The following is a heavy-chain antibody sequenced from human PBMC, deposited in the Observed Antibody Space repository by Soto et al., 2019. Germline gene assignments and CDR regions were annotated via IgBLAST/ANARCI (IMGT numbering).Heavy chain of an antibody. J-gene: IGHJ4*02. Sequence: GGSRRLSCAASGFTFSSYGISRIRLSPGKGLEWVSVISGGGDTTYYTPSVKGRFTISRDDFRNTLYLQMNSLRTEDTAIYYCAKLRDFVVLPAGILDYWGPGTLVTVSS. D-gene: IGHD2-8*01. CDR1: GFTFSSYG. V-gene: IGHV3-23*01. CDR2: ISGGGDTT. CDR3: AKLRDFVVLPAGILDY.